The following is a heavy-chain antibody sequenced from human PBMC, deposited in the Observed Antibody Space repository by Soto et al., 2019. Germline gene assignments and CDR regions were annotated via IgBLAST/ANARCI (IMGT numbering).Heavy chain of an antibody. CDR2: ISGYNANT. J-gene: IGHJ6*02. Sequence: QAQLVQSGSEVKRPGASVKVSCRSFDNTFTYYGINWVRQAPGQGLEWLGWISGYNANTKEAQKFPDRVSMTADTSTRTAYLEVRSLTSDDTGVYFCSAPGGHHFGWDVWGQGTKVTVSS. V-gene: IGHV1-18*01. CDR1: DNTFTYYG. D-gene: IGHD2-8*02. CDR3: SAPGGHHFGWDV.